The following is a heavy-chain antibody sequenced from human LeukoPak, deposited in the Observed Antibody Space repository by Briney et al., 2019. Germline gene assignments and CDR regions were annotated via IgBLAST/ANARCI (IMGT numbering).Heavy chain of an antibody. V-gene: IGHV1-69*13. Sequence: SVKVSCKASGGTFSSYAISWVRQALGQGLEWMGGIIPIFGTANYAQKFQGRVTITADESTSTAYMELSSLRSEDTAVYYCARSKGEWLVKDYYYYGMDVWGQGTTVTVSS. J-gene: IGHJ6*02. CDR1: GGTFSSYA. D-gene: IGHD6-19*01. CDR2: IIPIFGTA. CDR3: ARSKGEWLVKDYYYYGMDV.